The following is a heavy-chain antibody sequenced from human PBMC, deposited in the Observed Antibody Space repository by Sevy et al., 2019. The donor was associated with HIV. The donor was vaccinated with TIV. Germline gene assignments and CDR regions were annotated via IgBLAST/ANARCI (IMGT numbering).Heavy chain of an antibody. CDR2: IYYNGHI. D-gene: IGHD7-27*01. CDR3: AGENAWGRGYS. J-gene: IGHJ4*02. Sequence: SETLSLTCTVSGGSITSLYWNWIRQPPGKGLEWIANIYYNGHINYNPSLKSRVTLSLDTSKNQFSLRLSSVTAADTAMYYCAGENAWGRGYSWGQGTLATFSS. V-gene: IGHV4-59*08. CDR1: GGSITSLY.